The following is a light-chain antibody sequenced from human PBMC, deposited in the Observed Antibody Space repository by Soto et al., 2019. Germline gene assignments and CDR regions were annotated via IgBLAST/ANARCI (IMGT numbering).Light chain of an antibody. CDR3: QQRSNSIT. V-gene: IGKV3D-20*02. Sequence: EIVLSQSPGTLSLSTGERATLSCRASQTVSGGYLAWYQQKRGQAPRLLIHGASTRATGIPDRFSGSGSGTDFILTISRLEPEDFAVYYCQQRSNSITFGQGTRLEIK. CDR1: QTVSGGY. J-gene: IGKJ5*01. CDR2: GAS.